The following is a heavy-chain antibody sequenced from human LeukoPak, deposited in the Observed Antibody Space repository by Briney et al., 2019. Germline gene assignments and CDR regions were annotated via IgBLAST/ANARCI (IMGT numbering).Heavy chain of an antibody. J-gene: IGHJ4*02. CDR3: ARDRHYYDSSGYFYYFDY. Sequence: GGSLRLSCAASGFTSSSYSMNWVRQAPGKGLEWVSSISSSSSYIYYADSVKGRFTISRDNAKNSLYLQMNSLRAEDTAVYYCARDRHYYDSSGYFYYFDYWGQGTLVTVSS. CDR1: GFTSSSYS. CDR2: ISSSSSYI. D-gene: IGHD3-22*01. V-gene: IGHV3-21*01.